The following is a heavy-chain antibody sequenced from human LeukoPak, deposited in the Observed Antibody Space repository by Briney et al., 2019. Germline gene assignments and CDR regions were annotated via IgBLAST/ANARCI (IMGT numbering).Heavy chain of an antibody. V-gene: IGHV3-23*01. CDR3: AKGGQQQLDRYFDY. D-gene: IGHD6-13*01. CDR2: ISGSGGST. CDR1: GFTFSSYA. Sequence: GGSLRLSCAASGFTFSSYAMSWVRQAPGKVLEWVSAISGSGGSTYYADSVKGRFTVSRDNSKNTLYLQMNSLRAEDTAVYYCAKGGQQQLDRYFDYWGQGTLVTVSS. J-gene: IGHJ4*02.